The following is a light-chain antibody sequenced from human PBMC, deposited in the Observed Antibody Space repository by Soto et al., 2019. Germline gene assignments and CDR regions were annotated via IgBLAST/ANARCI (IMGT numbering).Light chain of an antibody. CDR3: SSYTGSTPLPYV. J-gene: IGLJ1*01. CDR1: SSDVGAYNY. CDR2: EVS. V-gene: IGLV2-14*01. Sequence: QSALTQPASVSGSPGQSITISCTGTSSDVGAYNYVSWYQQNPGKAPKLMIYEVSNRPSGVSNRFSGSKSGNTASLTISGLPAEDEAADFCSSYTGSTPLPYVFGTGTKLTVL.